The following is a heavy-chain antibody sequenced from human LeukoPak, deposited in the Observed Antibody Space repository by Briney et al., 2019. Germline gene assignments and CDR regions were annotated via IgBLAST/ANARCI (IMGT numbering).Heavy chain of an antibody. D-gene: IGHD3-3*01. CDR2: ISYDGSNK. V-gene: IGHV3-30-3*01. CDR1: GFTFSSYA. Sequence: GGSLRLSYAASGFTFSSYAMHWVRQAPGKGLEWVAVISYDGSNKYYADSVKGRFTISRDNSKNTLYLQMNSLRAEDTAVYYCARDGYDFWSGYYTYYYYGMDVWGQGTTVTVSS. J-gene: IGHJ6*02. CDR3: ARDGYDFWSGYYTYYYYGMDV.